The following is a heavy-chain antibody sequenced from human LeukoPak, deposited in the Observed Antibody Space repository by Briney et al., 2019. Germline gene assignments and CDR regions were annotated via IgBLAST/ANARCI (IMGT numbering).Heavy chain of an antibody. CDR3: VRGSYGGNPYYYYYYMDV. J-gene: IGHJ6*03. Sequence: PSETLSLTCAVYGGSFSGYYWSWIRQPPGKGLEWIGEINHSGSTNYNPSLKSRVTISVDTSKNQFSLKLSSVTAADTAVYYCVRGSYGGNPYYYYYYMDVWGKGTTVTVSS. CDR2: INHSGST. V-gene: IGHV4-34*01. CDR1: GGSFSGYY. D-gene: IGHD4/OR15-4a*01.